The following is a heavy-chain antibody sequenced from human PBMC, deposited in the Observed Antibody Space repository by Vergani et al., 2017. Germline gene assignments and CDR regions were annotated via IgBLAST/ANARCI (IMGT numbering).Heavy chain of an antibody. D-gene: IGHD3-3*01. V-gene: IGHV1-3*01. CDR3: TRHVNTIFGVVSDY. J-gene: IGHJ4*02. CDR2: INAGNGNT. Sequence: QVQLVQSGAEVKKPGASVKVSCKASGYTFTSYAMHWVRQAPGQRLEWMGWINAGNGNTKYSQKFQGRVTITRDTSASTAYMELSSLRSEDTAVYYCTRHVNTIFGVVSDYWGQGTLVTVSS. CDR1: GYTFTSYA.